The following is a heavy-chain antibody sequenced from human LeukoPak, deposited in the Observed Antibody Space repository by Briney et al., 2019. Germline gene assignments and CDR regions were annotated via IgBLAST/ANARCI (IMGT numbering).Heavy chain of an antibody. CDR3: ASNPVTTILGSLRRSGALDY. D-gene: IGHD4-17*01. Sequence: SQTLSLTCTVSGGSISSTNYYWNWIRLPAGKGLEWIGRIYTSGSTNYNPSLKSRVTISVDTSKNQFSLKLSSVTAADTAVYYCASNPVTTILGSLRRSGALDYWGQGTLVTVSS. V-gene: IGHV4-61*02. CDR1: GGSISSTNYY. J-gene: IGHJ4*02. CDR2: IYTSGST.